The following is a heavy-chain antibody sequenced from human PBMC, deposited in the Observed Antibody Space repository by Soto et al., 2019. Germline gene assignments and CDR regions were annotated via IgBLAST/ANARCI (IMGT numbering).Heavy chain of an antibody. CDR3: GAYDSSGYI. V-gene: IGHV4-59*08. J-gene: IGHJ4*02. CDR1: GASMSNYF. Sequence: SETLSLTCTVSGASMSNYFWEWIRQSPGKGLEWIAYIYYSGTTYYNPSHKSRVTMSVDTSKNQYSMKLSSVTAADAAVYYCGAYDSSGYIWGQGTLVTVS. D-gene: IGHD3-22*01. CDR2: IYYSGTT.